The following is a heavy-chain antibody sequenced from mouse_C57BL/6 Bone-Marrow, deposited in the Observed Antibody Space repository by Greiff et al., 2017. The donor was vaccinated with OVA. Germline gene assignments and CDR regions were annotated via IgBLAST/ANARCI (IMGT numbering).Heavy chain of an antibody. CDR1: GFTFSDYG. CDR2: ISSGSSTI. Sequence: EVHLVESGGGLVKPGGSLKLSCAASGFTFSDYGMHWVRQAPEKGLEWVAYISSGSSTIYYADTVKGRFTISRDNAKNTLFLQMTSLRSEDTAMYYCARRSNYPAWFAYWGQGTLVTVSA. J-gene: IGHJ3*01. D-gene: IGHD2-5*01. V-gene: IGHV5-17*01. CDR3: ARRSNYPAWFAY.